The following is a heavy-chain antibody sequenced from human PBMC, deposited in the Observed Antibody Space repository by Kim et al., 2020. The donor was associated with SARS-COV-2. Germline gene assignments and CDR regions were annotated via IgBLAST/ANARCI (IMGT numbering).Heavy chain of an antibody. J-gene: IGHJ4*02. CDR3: VRYGRSYGAVL. CDR1: GFIFSDYA. D-gene: IGHD3-16*01. CDR2: TTRSGDGS. V-gene: IGHV3-64D*06. Sequence: GGSLRLSCAGSGFIFSDYAIHWVRRAPGKGLEYVSATTRSGDGSFYADSVEGRFTISRDNSKNTLYLQMNSLRLEDTSMYYCVRYGRSYGAVLWGQGTLVSVSS.